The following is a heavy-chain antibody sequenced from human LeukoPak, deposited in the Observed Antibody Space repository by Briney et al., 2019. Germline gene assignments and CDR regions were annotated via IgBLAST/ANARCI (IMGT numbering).Heavy chain of an antibody. D-gene: IGHD5-18*01. CDR3: ARESDTAMVD. CDR1: GGSVSSGSYY. J-gene: IGHJ4*02. V-gene: IGHV4-61*01. CDR2: IYYSGST. Sequence: SQTLSLTCTVSGGSVSSGSYYWSWIRQPPGKGLEWIGYIYYSGSTNYNPSLKSRVTISVDTSKNQFSLKLSSVTAADTAVYYCARESDTAMVDWGQGTLVTVSS.